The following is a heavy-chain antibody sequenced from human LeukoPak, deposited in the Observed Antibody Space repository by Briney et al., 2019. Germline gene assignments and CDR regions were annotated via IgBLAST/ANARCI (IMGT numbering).Heavy chain of an antibody. V-gene: IGHV3-74*01. CDR2: INDDGSYT. CDR3: ARALPHRRLMDTTMEQHWFDP. CDR1: GFTFSSYW. J-gene: IGHJ5*02. D-gene: IGHD5-18*01. Sequence: GGSLRLSCAASGFTFSSYWMHWVRQAPGKGLVWASRINDDGSYTAYADSVKGRFTISRDNSKNTLYLQMNSLRAEDTAVYYCARALPHRRLMDTTMEQHWFDPWGQGTLVTVSS.